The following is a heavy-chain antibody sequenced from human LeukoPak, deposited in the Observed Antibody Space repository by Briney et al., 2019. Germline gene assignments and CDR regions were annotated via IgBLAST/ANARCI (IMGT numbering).Heavy chain of an antibody. Sequence: PGGALRLSCAASGFTFSSYEMNWVRQAPGRGLEWVANIKPDGSGKYYVDSVKGRFTISRDNAKNSLYLQMNSLRAEDTAVYYCARQNFEYWAQGTLVTVSS. V-gene: IGHV3-7*04. J-gene: IGHJ4*02. CDR1: GFTFSSYE. CDR3: ARQNFEY. CDR2: IKPDGSGK.